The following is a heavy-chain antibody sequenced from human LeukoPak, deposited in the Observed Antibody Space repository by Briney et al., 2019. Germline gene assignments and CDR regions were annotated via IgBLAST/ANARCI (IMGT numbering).Heavy chain of an antibody. CDR2: ISYDGSNK. Sequence: GGSLRLSCAASGFTFSSYAMHWVRQAPGKGLEWVAVISYDGSNKYYADSVKGRFTISRDNSKNTLYLQMNSLRAEDTAVYYCARDPVESFGEAFDHWGQGTLVTVSS. V-gene: IGHV3-30-3*01. J-gene: IGHJ4*02. D-gene: IGHD3-10*01. CDR3: ARDPVESFGEAFDH. CDR1: GFTFSSYA.